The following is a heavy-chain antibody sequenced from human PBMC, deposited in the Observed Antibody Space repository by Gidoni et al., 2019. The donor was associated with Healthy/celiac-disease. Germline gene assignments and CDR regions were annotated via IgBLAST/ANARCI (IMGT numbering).Heavy chain of an antibody. CDR3: AKGASSWYLSAEYFQH. CDR2: ISWDGGST. CDR1: GFTFDDYT. J-gene: IGHJ1*01. V-gene: IGHV3-43*01. D-gene: IGHD6-13*01. Sequence: EVQLVESGGVVVQPGGSLRLSCAASGFTFDDYTMHWVRQAPGKGLEWVSLISWDGGSTYYADSVKGRFTISRDNSKNSLYLQMNSLRTEDTALYYCAKGASSWYLSAEYFQHWGQGTLVTVSS.